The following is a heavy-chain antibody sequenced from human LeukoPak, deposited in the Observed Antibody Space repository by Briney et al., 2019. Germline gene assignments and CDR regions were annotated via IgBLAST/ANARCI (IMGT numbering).Heavy chain of an antibody. J-gene: IGHJ4*02. CDR1: GGSISSGDYY. Sequence: SETLSLTCTVSGGSISSGDYYWSWIRQPPGKGLEWIGYIYYSGSTYYNPSLKSRVTISVDTSKNQFSLKLSSVTAADTAVYYCAREDRVGSSSGLNYWGQGTLVTVSS. D-gene: IGHD6-6*01. V-gene: IGHV4-30-4*08. CDR3: AREDRVGSSSGLNY. CDR2: IYYSGST.